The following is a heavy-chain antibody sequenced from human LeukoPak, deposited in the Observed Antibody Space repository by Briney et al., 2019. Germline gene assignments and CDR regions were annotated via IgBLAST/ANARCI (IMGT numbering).Heavy chain of an antibody. CDR3: ARAMVRGASWFGP. J-gene: IGHJ5*02. CDR1: GGSIRSYY. CDR2: IYYSGST. Sequence: SETLSLTCTVLGGSIRSYYWSWIRQPPGKGLGWIGYIYYSGSTHYNPSLKSRVTISVDTSKNQFSLKLSSVTAADTAVYYCARAMVRGASWFGPWGQGTRVSVSS. D-gene: IGHD3-10*01. V-gene: IGHV4-59*01.